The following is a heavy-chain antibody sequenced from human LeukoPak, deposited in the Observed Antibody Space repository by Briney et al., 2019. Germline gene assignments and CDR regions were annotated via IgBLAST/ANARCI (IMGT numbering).Heavy chain of an antibody. J-gene: IGHJ4*02. CDR3: TRAPGRYDYGGNPPFDY. Sequence: GGSLRLSCAASGFTFSSYAMHWVRQAPGKGLEWVAVISYDGSNKYYADSVKGRFTISRDNSKNTLYLQMNSLRAEDTAVYYCTRAPGRYDYGGNPPFDYWGQGTLVTVSS. CDR1: GFTFSSYA. V-gene: IGHV3-30-3*01. CDR2: ISYDGSNK. D-gene: IGHD4-23*01.